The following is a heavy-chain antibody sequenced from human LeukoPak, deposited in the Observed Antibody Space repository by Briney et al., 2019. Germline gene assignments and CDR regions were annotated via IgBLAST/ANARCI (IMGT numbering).Heavy chain of an antibody. Sequence: GGSLRLSCAAPGFTFSNAWMNWVRQAPGKGLEWVGRIKSKTDGGTTDYAAPVKGRFTISRDDSKNTLYLQMNSLKTEDTAVYYCTTDPVPGIAAAGTSYWGQGTLVTVSS. D-gene: IGHD6-13*01. CDR3: TTDPVPGIAAAGTSY. J-gene: IGHJ4*02. CDR1: GFTFSNAW. V-gene: IGHV3-15*07. CDR2: IKSKTDGGTT.